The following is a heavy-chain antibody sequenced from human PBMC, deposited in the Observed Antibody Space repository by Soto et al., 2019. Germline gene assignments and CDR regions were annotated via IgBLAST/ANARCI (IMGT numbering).Heavy chain of an antibody. V-gene: IGHV1-69*13. J-gene: IGHJ6*02. CDR2: IIQSFGSA. CDR3: ARDRGGYSSSSNYHGMDV. Sequence: SSVKVACKASGGTISSYAISRLRQAPGQWLWLVGGIIQSFGSANDGQKFQVSVTITAHDSRCTAYMELSSLRSEDTAVYYCARDRGGYSSSSNYHGMDVWGQGTTVTVSS. D-gene: IGHD6-13*01. CDR1: GGTISSYA.